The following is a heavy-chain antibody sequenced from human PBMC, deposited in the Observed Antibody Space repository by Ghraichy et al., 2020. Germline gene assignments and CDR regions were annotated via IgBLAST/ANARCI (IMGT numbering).Heavy chain of an antibody. CDR3: AKDSGTSFFDY. CDR1: AYTFANYA. CDR2: INAGKGTT. Sequence: ASVKVSCKTSAYTFANYAIYWLRQAPGQRLEWMGWINAGKGTTKYSQRLQGRVTITSDTSASTVYMELSSLRSEDTAVYYCAKDSGTSFFDYWGQGTLVTVPS. D-gene: IGHD1-26*01. V-gene: IGHV1-3*01. J-gene: IGHJ4*02.